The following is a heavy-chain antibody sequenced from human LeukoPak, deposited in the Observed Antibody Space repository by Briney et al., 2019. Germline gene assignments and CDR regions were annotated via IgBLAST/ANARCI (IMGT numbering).Heavy chain of an antibody. CDR2: INPSGGST. CDR1: GYNFISYY. J-gene: IGHJ6*02. V-gene: IGHV1-46*01. Sequence: ASVKVSCKASGYNFISYYMHWVRQAPGQGLEWMGIINPSGGSTSYAQKFQDRVTMTRDTSTSTVYMELSSLKSEDTAVYYCARDMEYQLLSRGMDVWGQGTTVTVSS. CDR3: ARDMEYQLLSRGMDV. D-gene: IGHD2-2*01.